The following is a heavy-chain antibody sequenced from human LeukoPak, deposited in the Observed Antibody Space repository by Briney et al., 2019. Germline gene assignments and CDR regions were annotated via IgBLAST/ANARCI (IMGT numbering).Heavy chain of an antibody. J-gene: IGHJ3*02. D-gene: IGHD3-22*01. CDR2: IYPIDSET. CDR3: AREVSDSSGQDAFDI. CDR1: GHTFNSYW. Sequence: GESLKISCKGSGHTFNSYWIAWVRQMPGKGLEWMGIIYPIDSETRYSPSFQGQVTISADKSISAAYLQWSSLKASDTAMYYCAREVSDSSGQDAFDIWGQGTMVTVSS. V-gene: IGHV5-51*01.